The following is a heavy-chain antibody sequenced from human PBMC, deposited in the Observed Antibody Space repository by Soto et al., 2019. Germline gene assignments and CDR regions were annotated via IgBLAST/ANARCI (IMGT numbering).Heavy chain of an antibody. Sequence: QVQLVESGGGVVQPGRSLRLSCAASGFTFSSYGMHWVRQAPGKGLEWVAVISYDGSNKYYADSVKGRFTISRDNSKNALYLQMKSLRAEDRAVYYCAKARGSGYVMYYFDYWGQGTLVTVSS. CDR2: ISYDGSNK. V-gene: IGHV3-30*18. CDR1: GFTFSSYG. D-gene: IGHD5-12*01. J-gene: IGHJ4*02. CDR3: AKARGSGYVMYYFDY.